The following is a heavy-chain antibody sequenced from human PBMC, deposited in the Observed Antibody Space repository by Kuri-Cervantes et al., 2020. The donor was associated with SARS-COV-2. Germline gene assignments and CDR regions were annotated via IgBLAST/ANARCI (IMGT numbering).Heavy chain of an antibody. J-gene: IGHJ3*02. CDR1: GFTFSSYA. D-gene: IGHD3-16*01. CDR3: ARVADTLVSYGTDAFDI. CDR2: ISYDGSNK. Sequence: GESLKISCAASGFTFSSYAMHWVRQAPGKGLEWVAVISYDGSNKYYADSVKGRFTISSDNSKNTLYLQMNSLRAEDTAVYYCARVADTLVSYGTDAFDIWGQGTMVTVSS. V-gene: IGHV3-30-3*01.